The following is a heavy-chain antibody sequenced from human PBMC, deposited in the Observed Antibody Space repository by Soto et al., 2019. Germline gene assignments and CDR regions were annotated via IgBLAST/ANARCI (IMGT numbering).Heavy chain of an antibody. D-gene: IGHD2-2*03. Sequence: QLQLQESGPGLVKPSETLSLTCTVSGGSVSTNSYSWGWIRQSPGKGLEWIGTIYSSENTYYNPSLLRRVTMSVDPSKNDFSLRLGSVTAADTAVYYWARLNGYCVSTNCHGYYGMDVWGQGTTVTVSS. CDR3: ARLNGYCVSTNCHGYYGMDV. V-gene: IGHV4-39*02. CDR1: GGSVSTNSYS. J-gene: IGHJ6*02. CDR2: IYSSENT.